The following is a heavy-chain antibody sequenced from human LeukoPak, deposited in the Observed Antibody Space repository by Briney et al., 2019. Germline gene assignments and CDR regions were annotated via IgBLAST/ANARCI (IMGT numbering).Heavy chain of an antibody. J-gene: IGHJ4*02. CDR3: AKDVYQYTYGCISFDY. CDR1: EFTFSNSA. V-gene: IGHV3-23*01. Sequence: GGSLRLSCAASEFTFSNSAMSWVRQAPGKGLEWVSAISGSGTSTYYADSVRGRFTISRDNSKNTLYLQINSLRAEDTAIYYCAKDVYQYTYGCISFDYWGQGTLVTVSP. D-gene: IGHD5-18*01. CDR2: ISGSGTST.